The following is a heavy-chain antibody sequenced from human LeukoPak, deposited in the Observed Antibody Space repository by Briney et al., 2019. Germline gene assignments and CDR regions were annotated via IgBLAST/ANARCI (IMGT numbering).Heavy chain of an antibody. D-gene: IGHD3-10*01. CDR1: GFTFSSYW. V-gene: IGHV3-7*01. CDR3: ARDSPYSARGQPTDY. CDR2: IKQDGSEK. J-gene: IGHJ4*02. Sequence: GGSLRLSCAASGFTFSSYWMSWVRQAPGKGLEWVANIKQDGSEKYYVDSVKGRFTISRDNSKNSLYLQMNSLRAEDTAVYYCARDSPYSARGQPTDYWGQGTLVTVSS.